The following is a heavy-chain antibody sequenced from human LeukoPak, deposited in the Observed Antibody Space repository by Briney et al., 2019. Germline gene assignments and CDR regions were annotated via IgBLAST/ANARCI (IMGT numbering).Heavy chain of an antibody. Sequence: ASETLSLTCTVSPGSVKNYFWSWIRQPAGKGLEWIGRIYQSGTTYYSPSLKSRVTMSIDTSKNQFSLQLSPVTAADTGTYYCARVFGGNSLDHWGQGTLVIVSS. CDR3: ARVFGGNSLDH. CDR2: IYQSGTT. J-gene: IGHJ4*02. V-gene: IGHV4-4*07. CDR1: PGSVKNYF. D-gene: IGHD4-23*01.